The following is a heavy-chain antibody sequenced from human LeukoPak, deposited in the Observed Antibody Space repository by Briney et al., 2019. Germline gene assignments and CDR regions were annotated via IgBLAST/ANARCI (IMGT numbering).Heavy chain of an antibody. CDR3: SRDRVAVYCSGGNCQSRDYDYDMDV. J-gene: IGHJ6*02. Sequence: GGSLRLYCAASGFTFSTYPMHWVHQAPGKGLEWVASISYDGSDKVFPDSVKGRFAISRDNSKSTLYLQMNSLRPEDTAVYFCSRDRVAVYCSGGNCQSRDYDYDMDVWGQGTTVTGSS. CDR2: ISYDGSDK. D-gene: IGHD2-15*01. V-gene: IGHV3-30*09. CDR1: GFTFSTYP.